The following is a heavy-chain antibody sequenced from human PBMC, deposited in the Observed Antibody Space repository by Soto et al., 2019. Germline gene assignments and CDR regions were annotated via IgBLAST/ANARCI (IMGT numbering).Heavy chain of an antibody. Sequence: QVQLVESGGGVVQPGRSLRLSCAASRFTFSSYAMHWVRQAPGKGLEWVAVISYDGSNKYYADSVKGRFTISRDNSKNTLYLQMNSLRAEDTAVYYCARVGEQRVYCSSTSCAFDYYYYGMDVWGQGTTVTVSS. CDR2: ISYDGSNK. J-gene: IGHJ6*02. D-gene: IGHD2-2*01. CDR1: RFTFSSYA. V-gene: IGHV3-30-3*01. CDR3: ARVGEQRVYCSSTSCAFDYYYYGMDV.